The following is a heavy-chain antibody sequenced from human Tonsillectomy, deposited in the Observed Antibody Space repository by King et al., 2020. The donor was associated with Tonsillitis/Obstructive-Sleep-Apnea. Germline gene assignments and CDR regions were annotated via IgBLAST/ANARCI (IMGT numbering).Heavy chain of an antibody. V-gene: IGHV1-46*01. CDR1: GYTFTSYY. J-gene: IGHJ4*02. CDR3: AREYCSSTSCYNSIIDY. D-gene: IGHD2-2*02. CDR2: INPSGGST. Sequence: VQLVESGAEVKKPGASVKVSCKASGYTFTSYYMHWVRQSPGQGLEWMGIINPSGGSTSYAQQFQGRVTMTRDTSTSTVYMELSSMRSEDTAVYYCAREYCSSTSCYNSIIDYWGQGTLVTVSS.